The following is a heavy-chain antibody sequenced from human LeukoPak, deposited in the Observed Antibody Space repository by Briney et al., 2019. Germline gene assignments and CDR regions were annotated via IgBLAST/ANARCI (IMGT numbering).Heavy chain of an antibody. D-gene: IGHD3-3*01. J-gene: IGHJ6*02. CDR1: GFTFSSYW. CDR3: ARDQHPNYDALYYYYYGMDV. CDR2: IKQDGSEK. V-gene: IGHV3-7*03. Sequence: PGGSLRLSCAASGFTFSSYWMSWVRQAPGKGLEWVANIKQDGSEKYYVDSVKGRFTISRDNAKNSLYLQMNSLRAEDTAVYYCARDQHPNYDALYYYYYGMDVWGQGTTVTVSS.